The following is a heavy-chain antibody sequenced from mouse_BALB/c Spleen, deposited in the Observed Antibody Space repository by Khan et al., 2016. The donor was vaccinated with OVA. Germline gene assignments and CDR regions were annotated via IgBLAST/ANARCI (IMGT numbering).Heavy chain of an antibody. CDR2: NDPENGET. J-gene: IGHJ3*01. CDR3: TRSGYSAWFAY. V-gene: IGHV14-1*02. Sequence: VRLQQSGAELVRPGALVKLSCKASGFNIKDYYMHWVKQRPEQGLEWIGWNDPENGETVYDPKFQGKANITADTSSNTAYLQLSSLTSEDTAVYYCTRSGYSAWFAYWGQGTPVPVS. CDR1: GFNIKDYY.